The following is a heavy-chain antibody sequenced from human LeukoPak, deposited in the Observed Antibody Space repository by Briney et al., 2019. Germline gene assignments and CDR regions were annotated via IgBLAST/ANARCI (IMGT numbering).Heavy chain of an antibody. Sequence: PGGCLRLSCAASGFTFSNYDMHWVRQTTGKGLEWDSLINTGGGTFYSDSVRGRFTISRENAKNSLYLQMNSLTADDTAVYYCAREAFTDTTGYYFSPLDMWGQGTMVTVSS. J-gene: IGHJ3*02. CDR1: GFTFSNYD. V-gene: IGHV3-13*01. CDR2: INTGGGT. D-gene: IGHD3-22*01. CDR3: AREAFTDTTGYYFSPLDM.